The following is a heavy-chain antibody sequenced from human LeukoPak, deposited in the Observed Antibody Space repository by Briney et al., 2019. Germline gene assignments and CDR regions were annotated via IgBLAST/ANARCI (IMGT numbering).Heavy chain of an antibody. V-gene: IGHV3-30*18. CDR3: AKRGAGYYIGFDY. D-gene: IGHD3-9*01. J-gene: IGHJ4*02. CDR2: ISYDGSNE. Sequence: GGSLRLSCAASGFTFSSYGMHWVRQAPGKGLEWVAVISYDGSNEYYADSVRGRFTISRDNSKNTLYLQMNSLSVEPRAGLYCAKRGAGYYIGFDYWGQGILVTVSS. CDR1: GFTFSSYG.